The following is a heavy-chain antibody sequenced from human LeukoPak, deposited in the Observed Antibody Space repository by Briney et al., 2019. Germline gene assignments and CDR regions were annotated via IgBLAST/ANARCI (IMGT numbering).Heavy chain of an antibody. D-gene: IGHD3/OR15-3a*01. CDR1: GGTFNNFA. V-gene: IGHV1-24*01. CDR3: ATVAPEDYYFDY. CDR2: FDPEDGET. J-gene: IGHJ4*02. Sequence: ASVKVSCKVSGGTFNNFALSWVRQAPGQGLEWMGGFDPEDGETIYAQKFQGRVAMTEDTSTDTAYMELSSLRSEDTAVYYCATVAPEDYYFDYWGQGTLVTVSS.